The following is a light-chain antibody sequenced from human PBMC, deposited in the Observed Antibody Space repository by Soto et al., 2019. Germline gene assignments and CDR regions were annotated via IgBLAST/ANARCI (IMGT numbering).Light chain of an antibody. Sequence: PGERATLSCRASQSVSSYLAWYQQKPGQAPRLLIYDASNRATGIPARFSGSGSGTDFTLTISSLEPEDFAVYYCQQRSNWPPLTFGGGTKVDIK. CDR3: QQRSNWPPLT. V-gene: IGKV3-11*01. CDR2: DAS. J-gene: IGKJ4*01. CDR1: QSVSSY.